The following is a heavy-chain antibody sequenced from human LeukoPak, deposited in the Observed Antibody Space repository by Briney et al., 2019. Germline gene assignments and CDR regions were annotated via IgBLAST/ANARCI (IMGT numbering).Heavy chain of an antibody. CDR3: ARVRLVQVNGWFDP. D-gene: IGHD6-19*01. V-gene: IGHV3-33*01. J-gene: IGHJ5*02. CDR2: IWYDGSNK. Sequence: GRSLGLSCAASGFTFSSYGMHWVRQAPGKGLEWVAVIWYDGSNKYYADSVKGRFTISRDNSKNTLYLQMNSLRAEDTAVYYCARVRLVQVNGWFDPWGQGTLVTVSS. CDR1: GFTFSSYG.